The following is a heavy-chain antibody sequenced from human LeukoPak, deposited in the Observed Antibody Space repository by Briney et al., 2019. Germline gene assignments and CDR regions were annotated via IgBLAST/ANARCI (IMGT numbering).Heavy chain of an antibody. Sequence: ASVKVSCKSSGYTFTNYYMHWVRQAPGQGLEWMGIINPSGGSTSYAQKFQGRVTITRDTSTSTVYMELSSLRSEDTAVYYCARVVTDNSAEGNYFDYWGQGTLVTVSS. CDR3: ARVVTDNSAEGNYFDY. CDR1: GYTFTNYY. CDR2: INPSGGST. D-gene: IGHD3-22*01. J-gene: IGHJ4*02. V-gene: IGHV1-46*01.